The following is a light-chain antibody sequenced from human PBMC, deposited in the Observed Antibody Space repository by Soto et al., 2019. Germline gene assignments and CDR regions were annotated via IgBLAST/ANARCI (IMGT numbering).Light chain of an antibody. V-gene: IGLV2-11*01. J-gene: IGLJ2*01. CDR1: SGNIHIYNY. Sequence: QSVLTQPRSVSGSPGQSVTISCTGASGNIHIYNYVSWYQHHPGKAPKLMIYGVSQRPSGVPDRFSGSKSGNTASLTISGLQAEDEADYYCCSHAGTYTFVFGGGTKVTVL. CDR3: CSHAGTYTFV. CDR2: GVS.